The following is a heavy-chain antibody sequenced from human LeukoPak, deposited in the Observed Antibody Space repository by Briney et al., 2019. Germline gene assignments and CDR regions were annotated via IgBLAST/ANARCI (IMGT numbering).Heavy chain of an antibody. Sequence: SETLSLTCTVSGGSISSYYWSWIRQPPGKGLEWIGYIYYSGSTNYNPSLKSRVTISVDTSKNQFSLKLSSVTAADTAVYYCARAKYSSSWYLDYYYYMDVWGKGTTVTVSS. CDR3: ARAKYSSSWYLDYYYYMDV. CDR1: GGSISSYY. CDR2: IYYSGST. V-gene: IGHV4-59*01. D-gene: IGHD6-13*01. J-gene: IGHJ6*03.